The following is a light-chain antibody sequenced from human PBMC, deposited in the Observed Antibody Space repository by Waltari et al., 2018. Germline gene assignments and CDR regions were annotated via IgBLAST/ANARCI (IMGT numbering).Light chain of an antibody. Sequence: QLVLTQSPSASVSLGASVSLTCTLSSGHSYYAIAWHQQQPQKGPRYLMKVNSDGSHTKGDGIPDRFSGSSFGAERYLTIASLQSEDAADYYCQTWGTGIWVFGGGTKLTVL. CDR2: VNSDGSH. CDR3: QTWGTGIWV. J-gene: IGLJ3*02. V-gene: IGLV4-69*01. CDR1: SGHSYYA.